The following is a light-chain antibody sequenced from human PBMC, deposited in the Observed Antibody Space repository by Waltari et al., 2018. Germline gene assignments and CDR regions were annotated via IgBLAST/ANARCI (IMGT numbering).Light chain of an antibody. CDR3: YSAADYNLV. Sequence: SYELTQPSSVSVSPGQTANITCSGDVLAKKYTRWFQQKPGQAPVLVIYKDTERPSGSPERYSGSSSGTTVTLIISGAQGEDEADYFCYSAADYNLVFGGGTRLTVL. J-gene: IGLJ2*01. V-gene: IGLV3-27*01. CDR2: KDT. CDR1: VLAKKY.